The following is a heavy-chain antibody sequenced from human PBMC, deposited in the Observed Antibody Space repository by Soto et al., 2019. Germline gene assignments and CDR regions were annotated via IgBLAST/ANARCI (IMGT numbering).Heavy chain of an antibody. CDR1: GFTFSSYW. V-gene: IGHV3-74*01. J-gene: IGHJ4*02. D-gene: IGHD2-21*01. Sequence: EVQLVESGGGLVQPGGSLRLSCAASGFTFSSYWIHWVRQAPGKGLVWVSRVDSGGSTTNYADSVKGRFTISRDNAKNTLHLQMNSLRDEDTAVYHCVRGAFHHYYLDSWGQGTLVTVSS. CDR2: VDSGGSTT. CDR3: VRGAFHHYYLDS.